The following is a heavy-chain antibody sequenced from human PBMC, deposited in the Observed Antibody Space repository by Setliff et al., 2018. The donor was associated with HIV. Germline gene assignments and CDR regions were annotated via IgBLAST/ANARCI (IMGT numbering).Heavy chain of an antibody. CDR1: GGSISSNW. CDR2: IYHSGST. V-gene: IGHV4-4*02. J-gene: IGHJ5*02. D-gene: IGHD2-2*01. CDR3: AKDSAEYCSSPSCPIPNWFDP. Sequence: PSETLSLTCAVSGGSISSNWWSWVRQSPGKGLEWIGEIYHSGSTHYNPSLQSRVTISVDKSKSQFSLKLNSVTAEDTAVYYCAKDSAEYCSSPSCPIPNWFDPWGQGTLVTVSS.